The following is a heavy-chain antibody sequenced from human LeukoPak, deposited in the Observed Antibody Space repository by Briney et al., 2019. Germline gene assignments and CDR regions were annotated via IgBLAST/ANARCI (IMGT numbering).Heavy chain of an antibody. CDR1: GFTFSSYS. Sequence: GGSLRLSCAASGFTFSSYSMNWVRQAPGKGLEWVSSISSGSNYIYYADSVRGRFTISRDNAKNSLYLQMDSLRVEDTAVYYCARDIAGISDYWGQGTLVTVSS. D-gene: IGHD6-13*01. V-gene: IGHV3-21*01. CDR3: ARDIAGISDY. J-gene: IGHJ4*02. CDR2: ISSGSNYI.